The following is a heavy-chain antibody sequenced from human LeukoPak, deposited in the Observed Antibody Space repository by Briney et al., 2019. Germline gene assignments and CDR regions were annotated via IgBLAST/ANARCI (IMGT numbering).Heavy chain of an antibody. D-gene: IGHD6-19*01. CDR1: GFTFNTYT. J-gene: IGHJ4*02. V-gene: IGHV3-23*01. CDR2: ISNSGGST. Sequence: PGGSLRLSFVGSGFTFNTYTMSWVRQAPGKGLEWVSTISNSGGSTYYADSVKGRFTMSRDNSKNTLYLQMNRLTAEDTAVYYCAKDRGDSSGWYQEVFDYWGQGTLVTVSS. CDR3: AKDRGDSSGWYQEVFDY.